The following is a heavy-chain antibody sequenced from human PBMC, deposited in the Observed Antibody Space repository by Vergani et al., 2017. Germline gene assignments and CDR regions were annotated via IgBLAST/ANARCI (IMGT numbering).Heavy chain of an antibody. V-gene: IGHV4-39*07. CDR2: INHSGST. CDR3: ARGSPLHYDYVWGSYRYYFDY. D-gene: IGHD3-16*02. Sequence: QLQLQESGPGLVKPSETLSLTCAVSGGSVSISNFYWGWIRQPPGKGLEWIGEINHSGSTNYNPSLKSRVTISVDTSKNQFSLKLSSVTAADTAVYYCARGSPLHYDYVWGSYRYYFDYWGQGTLVTVSS. CDR1: GGSVSISNFY. J-gene: IGHJ4*02.